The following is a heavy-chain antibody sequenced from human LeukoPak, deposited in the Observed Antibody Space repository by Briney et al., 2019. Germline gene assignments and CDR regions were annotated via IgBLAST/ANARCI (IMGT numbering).Heavy chain of an antibody. Sequence: GGSLRLSCAASGFTFSSYSMNRVRQAPGKGLEWVSYISSSSSTIYYADSVKGRFTISRDNAKNSLYLQMNSLGAEDTAVYYCARGGTAAIKYWGQGTLVTVSS. CDR1: GFTFSSYS. V-gene: IGHV3-48*04. J-gene: IGHJ4*02. D-gene: IGHD2-2*02. CDR3: ARGGTAAIKY. CDR2: ISSSSSTI.